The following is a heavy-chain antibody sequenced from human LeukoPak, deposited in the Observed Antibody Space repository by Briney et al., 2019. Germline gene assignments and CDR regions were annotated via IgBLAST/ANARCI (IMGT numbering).Heavy chain of an antibody. CDR2: INAYNGNT. D-gene: IGHD2-2*01. CDR3: ARAGYCSGAACYAEGIDY. V-gene: IGHV1-18*01. Sequence: ASVKVSCKASGYTFTGNGITWVRQAPGQGLEWMGWINAYNGNTVYAQMFEGRVTLIADTSTTTAYMELTNLRSDDTAIYYCARAGYCSGAACYAEGIDYWGQGTLVTVSS. J-gene: IGHJ4*02. CDR1: GYTFTGNG.